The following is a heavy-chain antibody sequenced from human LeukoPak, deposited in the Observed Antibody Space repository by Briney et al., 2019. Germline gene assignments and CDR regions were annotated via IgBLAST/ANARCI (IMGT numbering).Heavy chain of an antibody. J-gene: IGHJ6*02. CDR1: GFTVSSNY. V-gene: IGHV3-53*04. CDR3: AVLHGSGSLYYYCGMDV. CDR2: IYSGGRT. D-gene: IGHD3-10*01. Sequence: GGSLRLSCAASGFTVSSNYMSWVRPAPGKGLERVSVIYSGGRTYYADSVKGRFTISLHNSKNTLYLQMNSLRAEDTAVYYCAVLHGSGSLYYYCGMDVWGQGTTVTVSS.